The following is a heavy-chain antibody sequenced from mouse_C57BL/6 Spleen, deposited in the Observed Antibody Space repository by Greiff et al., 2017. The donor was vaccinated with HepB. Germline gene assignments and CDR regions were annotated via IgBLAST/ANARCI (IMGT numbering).Heavy chain of an antibody. Sequence: EVQLQQSGPELVKPGASVKISCKASGYTFTDYYMNWVKQSHGKSLEWIGDINPNNGGTSYNQKFKGKATLTVDKSSSTAYRELRSLTSEDSAVYYCARERGYFDVWGTGTTVTVSS. J-gene: IGHJ1*03. CDR2: INPNNGGT. CDR1: GYTFTDYY. CDR3: ARERGYFDV. V-gene: IGHV1-26*01.